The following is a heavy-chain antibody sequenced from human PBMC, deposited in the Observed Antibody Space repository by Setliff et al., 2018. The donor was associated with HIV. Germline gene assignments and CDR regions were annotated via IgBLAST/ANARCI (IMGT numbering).Heavy chain of an antibody. D-gene: IGHD5-12*01. Sequence: PSETLSLTCTVSGGSISSHYWSWIRQPPGKGLEWIGEINHRGSTNYNPSLKSRVTISVDTSKNQFSLKLSSVTAADTAVYSCAGGLEWLRNWGQGTLVTVSS. CDR1: GGSISSHY. J-gene: IGHJ4*02. V-gene: IGHV4-34*01. CDR2: INHRGST. CDR3: AGGLEWLRN.